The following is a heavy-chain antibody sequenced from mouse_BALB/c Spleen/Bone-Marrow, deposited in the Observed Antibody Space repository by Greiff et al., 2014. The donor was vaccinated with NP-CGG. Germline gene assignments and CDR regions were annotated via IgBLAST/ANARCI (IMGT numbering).Heavy chain of an antibody. CDR2: INSNSGST. CDR3: ARPYRYYFDY. V-gene: IGHV5-6-3*01. J-gene: IGHJ2*01. Sequence: EVKLVESGGGLVQPGGSLKLSCAASGFTFSSYGMSWVRQTPDKRLELVATINSNSGSTYYPDSVKGRFTISRDNAKNTLYLQMSSLKSEDTAMYYCARPYRYYFDYWGQGTTLTVSS. CDR1: GFTFSSYG. D-gene: IGHD2-14*01.